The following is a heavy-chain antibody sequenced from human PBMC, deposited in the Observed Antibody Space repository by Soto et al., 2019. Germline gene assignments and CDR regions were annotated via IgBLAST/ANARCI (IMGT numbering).Heavy chain of an antibody. CDR3: AREGKSSGWYFDY. V-gene: IGHV3-7*03. CDR1: GFSLSSYW. J-gene: IGHJ4*02. D-gene: IGHD6-19*01. Sequence: VGSLRLSCAASGFSLSSYWMSWVRQAPGKGLEWVANIKQDESEIYYVDSVRGRFTISRDNAKNSLYLQMNSLRAEDTAVYYCAREGKSSGWYFDYWGQGSPVTVSS. CDR2: IKQDESEI.